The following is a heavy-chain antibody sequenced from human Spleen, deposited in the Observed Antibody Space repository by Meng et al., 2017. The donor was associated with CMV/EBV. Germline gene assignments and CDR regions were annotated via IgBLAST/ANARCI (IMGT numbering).Heavy chain of an antibody. J-gene: IGHJ2*01. CDR2: ISSSSSYI. CDR1: GFTFSDYT. Sequence: SGFTFSDYTINWVRQAPGKGLEWVSSISSSSSYIYYADSLKGRFTISRDNAKNSLYLQMNSLRAEDTAVYYCARDCQYSSQTMYFDLWGRGTLVTVSS. CDR3: ARDCQYSSQTMYFDL. V-gene: IGHV3-21*01. D-gene: IGHD6-6*01.